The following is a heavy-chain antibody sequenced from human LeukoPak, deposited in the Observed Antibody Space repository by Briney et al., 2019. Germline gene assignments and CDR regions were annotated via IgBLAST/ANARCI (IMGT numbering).Heavy chain of an antibody. J-gene: IGHJ3*02. CDR3: ARQLSRSLWAFDI. D-gene: IGHD2-15*01. Sequence: IPSETLSLTCTVSGGSISSSNYYWDWIRQPRGKGLERIATIYYSGSTYYNPSLKSRVTISVDTSKNQFSLKLSSVTAADTAVYNCARQLSRSLWAFDIWGQGTMVTVSS. V-gene: IGHV4-39*01. CDR2: IYYSGST. CDR1: GGSISSSNYY.